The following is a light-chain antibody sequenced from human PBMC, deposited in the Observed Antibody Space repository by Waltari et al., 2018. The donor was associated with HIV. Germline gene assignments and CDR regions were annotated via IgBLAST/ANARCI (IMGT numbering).Light chain of an antibody. V-gene: IGKV3-15*01. J-gene: IGKJ1*01. CDR2: GAT. CDR1: QRVSSN. CDR3: QQYNNWLTWT. Sequence: EIVMTQSPATLSVSPGERATLSCRASQRVSSNLAWYQQKPGQGPRLPHQGATTRAPGIPGRFRGRGSGTDFTLTNSNPQSENFAVYFCQQYNNWLTWTFGQGTKVEIK.